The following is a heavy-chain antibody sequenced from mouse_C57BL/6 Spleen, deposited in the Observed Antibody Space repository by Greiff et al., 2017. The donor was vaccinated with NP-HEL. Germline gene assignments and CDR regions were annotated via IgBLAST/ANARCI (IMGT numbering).Heavy chain of an antibody. V-gene: IGHV8-8*01. D-gene: IGHD1-1*01. J-gene: IGHJ1*03. CDR1: GFSLSTFGMG. CDR2: IWWDDDK. Sequence: QVQLKESGPGILQPSQTLSLTCSFSGFSLSTFGMGVGWIRQPSGKGLEWLAHIWWDDDKYYNPALKSRLTISKDTSKNQVFLKIANVDTADTATYYCARMDYGSHWYFDVWGTGTTVTVSS. CDR3: ARMDYGSHWYFDV.